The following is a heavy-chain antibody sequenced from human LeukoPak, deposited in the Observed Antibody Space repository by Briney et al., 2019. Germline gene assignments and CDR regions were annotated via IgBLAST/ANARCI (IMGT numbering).Heavy chain of an antibody. V-gene: IGHV3-30*18. CDR3: AKDRGIQLWLDY. CDR2: ISYDGSNK. CDR1: GFTFSSYG. Sequence: PGGSLRLSCAASGFTFSSYGMHWVRQAPGKGLEWVAVISYDGSNKYYADSVKGRFTISRDNSKNTLYLQMNSLRAEDTAVYYCAKDRGIQLWLDYWGQGTLVTVSS. J-gene: IGHJ4*02. D-gene: IGHD5-18*01.